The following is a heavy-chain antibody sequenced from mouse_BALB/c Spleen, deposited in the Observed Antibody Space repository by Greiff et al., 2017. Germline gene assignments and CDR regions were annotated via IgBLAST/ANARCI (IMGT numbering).Heavy chain of an antibody. CDR2: ISPGNGDI. D-gene: IGHD2-1*01. J-gene: IGHJ3*01. CDR3: KRSGIYCDNYGFAY. Sequence: VQLKESDAELVKPGASVEISCQASGYTFTDHAIHRVKQKPEQGREWIGYISPGNGDIKYNEKFKGKATLTADKSSSTAYMQLNSLTSEDSAVYFCKRSGIYCDNYGFAYWGQGTLVTVSA. V-gene: IGHV1S53*02. CDR1: GYTFTDHA.